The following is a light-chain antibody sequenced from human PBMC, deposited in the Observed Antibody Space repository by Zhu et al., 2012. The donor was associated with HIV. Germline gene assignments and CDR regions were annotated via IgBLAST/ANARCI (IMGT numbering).Light chain of an antibody. J-gene: IGKJ1*01. CDR3: QHYYNWLGT. CDR1: QAFGST. V-gene: IGKV3-15*01. Sequence: EIVMTQSPATLSVFPGETATLSCRASQAFGSTLAWYQHKPGQPPRFSGSGSGTEFTLTISSVQSEDFAVYYCQHYYNWLGTFGQGTKVEIK.